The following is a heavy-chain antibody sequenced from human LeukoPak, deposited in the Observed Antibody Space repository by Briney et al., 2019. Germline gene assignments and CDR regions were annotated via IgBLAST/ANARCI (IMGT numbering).Heavy chain of an antibody. CDR3: TRDSGSVWYEAHLDP. CDR1: GFTFNTYG. CDR2: IQYDGSIK. D-gene: IGHD6-19*01. V-gene: IGHV3-30*02. J-gene: IGHJ5*02. Sequence: GGSLRLSCAASGFTFNTYGMHWVRRAPGKGLEWVAFIQYDGSIKYYGDSVKGRFTISRDNSKNTLYLQMNSPRPEDTAVYYCTRDSGSVWYEAHLDPWGQGTLVTVSS.